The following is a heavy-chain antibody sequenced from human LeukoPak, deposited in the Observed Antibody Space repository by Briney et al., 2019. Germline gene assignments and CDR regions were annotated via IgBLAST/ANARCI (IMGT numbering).Heavy chain of an antibody. V-gene: IGHV3-30*18. J-gene: IGHJ4*02. CDR1: GFTFSSYG. CDR2: ISYDGSNK. D-gene: IGHD3-22*01. Sequence: GGSLRLSCAASGFTFSSYGMHWVRQAPGKGLEWVAVISYDGSNKYYADSVKGRFTISRDNSKNTLYLQMNGLRAEDTAVYYCANPSEGSSGYQPAHWGQGTLVTVSS. CDR3: ANPSEGSSGYQPAH.